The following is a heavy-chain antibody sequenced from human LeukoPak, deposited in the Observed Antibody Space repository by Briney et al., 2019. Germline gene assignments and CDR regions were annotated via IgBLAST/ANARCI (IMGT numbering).Heavy chain of an antibody. V-gene: IGHV4-59*01. J-gene: IGHJ4*02. Sequence: SETLSLTCTVSGGSISSYYWSWIRQPPGKGLEWIAYIYYSGSTNYNPSLKSRVTISVDTSKNQFSLKLSSVTAADTAVYYCARVGYDILTGYGYFDYWGQGTLVTVSS. CDR2: IYYSGST. D-gene: IGHD3-9*01. CDR3: ARVGYDILTGYGYFDY. CDR1: GGSISSYY.